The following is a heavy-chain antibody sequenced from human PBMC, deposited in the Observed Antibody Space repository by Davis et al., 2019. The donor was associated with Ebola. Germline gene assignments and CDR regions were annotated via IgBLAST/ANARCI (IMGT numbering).Heavy chain of an antibody. CDR3: AKGSLYGSRSITAGVDV. CDR2: MSGSGST. CDR1: GFTFASYS. J-gene: IGHJ6*02. D-gene: IGHD4-17*01. V-gene: IGHV3-23*01. Sequence: GESLKISCAASGFTFASYSMTWVRQAPGKGLEWVSGMSGSGSTYYADSVKGRFTFSRDNSKNTLYLQMNSLRAEDTAVYYCAKGSLYGSRSITAGVDVWGQGTTVTVSS.